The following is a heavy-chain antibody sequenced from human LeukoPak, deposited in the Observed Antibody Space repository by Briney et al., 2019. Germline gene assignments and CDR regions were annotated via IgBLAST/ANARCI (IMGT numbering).Heavy chain of an antibody. J-gene: IGHJ4*02. CDR3: ARARWELPHFDY. V-gene: IGHV1-3*03. Sequence: ASVKVSCKASGYTFTSYAMHWVRQASGQRLEWMGWINAGNGNTKYSQEFQGRVTITRDTSASTAYMELSSLRSEDMAVYYCARARWELPHFDYWGQGTLVTVSS. D-gene: IGHD1-26*01. CDR2: INAGNGNT. CDR1: GYTFTSYA.